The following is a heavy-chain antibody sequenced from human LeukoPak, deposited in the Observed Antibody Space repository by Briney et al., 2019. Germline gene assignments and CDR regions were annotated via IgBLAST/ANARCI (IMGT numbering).Heavy chain of an antibody. CDR1: GDSVSSNSAA. CDR2: TYYRSKWYN. J-gene: IGHJ3*02. D-gene: IGHD3-10*01. Sequence: SQTLSLTCAISGDSVSSNSAAWNWIRQSPSRGLEWLGRTYYRSKWYNDYAVSVKSRITINPDTSKNQFSLQLNSVTPEDTAVYYCARESMVRGAWDKRGAFDIWGQGTMVTVSS. CDR3: ARESMVRGAWDKRGAFDI. V-gene: IGHV6-1*01.